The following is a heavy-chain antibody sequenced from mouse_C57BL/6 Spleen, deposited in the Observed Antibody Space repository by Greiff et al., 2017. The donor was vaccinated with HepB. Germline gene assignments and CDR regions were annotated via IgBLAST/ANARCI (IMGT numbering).Heavy chain of an antibody. CDR1: GYTFTDYE. D-gene: IGHD1-1*01. J-gene: IGHJ2*01. V-gene: IGHV1-15*01. CDR3: TRSFITTVVARFDY. Sequence: VQLQQSGAELVRPGASVTLSCKASGYTFTDYEMHWVKQTPVHGLEWIGAIDPETGGTAYNQKFKGKAILTADKSSSTAYMELRSLTSEDSAVYYCTRSFITTVVARFDYWGQGTTLTVSS. CDR2: IDPETGGT.